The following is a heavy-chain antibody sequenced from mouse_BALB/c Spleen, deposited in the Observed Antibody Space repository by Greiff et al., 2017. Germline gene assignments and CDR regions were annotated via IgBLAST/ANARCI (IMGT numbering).Heavy chain of an antibody. D-gene: IGHD3-3*01. CDR2: ISYSGST. J-gene: IGHJ2*01. CDR1: GYSITSDYA. V-gene: IGHV3-2*02. Sequence: VQLQQSGPGLVKPSQSLSLTCTVTGYSITSDYAWNWIRQFPGNKLEWMGYISYSGSTSYNPSLKSRISITRDTSKNQFFLQLNSVTTEDTATYYCATGTGFDYWGQGTTLTVSS. CDR3: ATGTGFDY.